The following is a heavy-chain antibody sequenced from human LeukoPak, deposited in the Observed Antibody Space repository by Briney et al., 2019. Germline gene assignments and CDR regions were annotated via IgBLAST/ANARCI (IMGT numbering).Heavy chain of an antibody. J-gene: IGHJ4*02. V-gene: IGHV3-9*01. Sequence: GGSLRLSCAASGFTFDDYAMHWVRQAPGKGLEWVSGISWNSGSIGYADSVKGRFTISRDNAKNSLYLQMNSLRAEDTALYYCAKGSSGWPNIAYFDYWGQGTLVTVSS. CDR1: GFTFDDYA. CDR2: ISWNSGSI. D-gene: IGHD6-19*01. CDR3: AKGSSGWPNIAYFDY.